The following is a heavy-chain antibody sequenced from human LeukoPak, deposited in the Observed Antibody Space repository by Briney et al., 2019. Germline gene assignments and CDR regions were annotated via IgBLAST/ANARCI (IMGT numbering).Heavy chain of an antibody. CDR1: GYTFTSYG. D-gene: IGHD3-10*01. CDR3: ARAKYYYGSGSYRFDY. J-gene: IGHJ4*02. Sequence: SVKVSCKASGYTFTSYGISWVRQAPGQGLELMGGIIPIFGTANYAQKFQGRVTITTDESTSTAYMELSSLRSEDTAVYYCARAKYYYGSGSYRFDYWGQGTLVTVSS. CDR2: IIPIFGTA. V-gene: IGHV1-69*05.